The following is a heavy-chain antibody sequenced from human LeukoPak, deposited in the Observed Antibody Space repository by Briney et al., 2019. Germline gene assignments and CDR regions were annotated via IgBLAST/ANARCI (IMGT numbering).Heavy chain of an antibody. D-gene: IGHD3-22*01. CDR1: GFTFSSYE. V-gene: IGHV3-21*04. CDR3: ARDGAAYYYDSSNWFDP. Sequence: GGSLRLSCAASGFTFSSYEMNWVRQAPGKGLEWGSHICSSSSYTNYADSVKGRFTISRDNAKNSLYLQMNSLRAEDTAVYYCARDGAAYYYDSSNWFDPWGQGTLVTVSS. J-gene: IGHJ5*02. CDR2: ICSSSSYT.